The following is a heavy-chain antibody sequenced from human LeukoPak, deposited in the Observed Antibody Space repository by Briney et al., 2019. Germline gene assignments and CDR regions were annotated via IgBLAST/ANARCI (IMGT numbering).Heavy chain of an antibody. CDR2: IRYDGSNK. D-gene: IGHD4-17*01. Sequence: GGSLRLSCAASGFTFSAYGMHWVRQAPGKGLEWVAFIRYDGSNKYYADSVKGRFTISRDNSKNTLYLQMNSLRAEDTAVYYCAKDNYDYGDYDGGDYWGQGTLVTVSS. V-gene: IGHV3-30*02. CDR3: AKDNYDYGDYDGGDY. J-gene: IGHJ4*02. CDR1: GFTFSAYG.